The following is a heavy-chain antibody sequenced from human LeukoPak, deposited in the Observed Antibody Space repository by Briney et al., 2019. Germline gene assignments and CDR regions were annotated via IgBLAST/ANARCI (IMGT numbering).Heavy chain of an antibody. Sequence: TGRSLRLSCAASGFTFSSYGMHWVRQAPGKGLEWVAVISYDGSNKYYADSVKGRFTISRDNSKNTLFLQMNSLRAEDTAVYYCAKGGLMGYSGYDLVDYWGQGTLVTVSS. D-gene: IGHD5-12*01. CDR3: AKGGLMGYSGYDLVDY. J-gene: IGHJ4*02. V-gene: IGHV3-30*18. CDR2: ISYDGSNK. CDR1: GFTFSSYG.